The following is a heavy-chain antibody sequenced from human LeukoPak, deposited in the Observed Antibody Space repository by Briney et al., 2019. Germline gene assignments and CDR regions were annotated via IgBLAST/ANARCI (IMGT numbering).Heavy chain of an antibody. J-gene: IGHJ4*02. D-gene: IGHD1-26*01. CDR3: ARRTGSYLYFDY. V-gene: IGHV5-51*01. CDR1: GYTFTSYW. Sequence: KVSCKASGYTFTSYWIGWVRQMPGKGLEWMGIIYPGDSDTRYSPSFQGQVTISADKSISTAYLQWSSLKASDTAMYYCARRTGSYLYFDYWGQGTLVTVSS. CDR2: IYPGDSDT.